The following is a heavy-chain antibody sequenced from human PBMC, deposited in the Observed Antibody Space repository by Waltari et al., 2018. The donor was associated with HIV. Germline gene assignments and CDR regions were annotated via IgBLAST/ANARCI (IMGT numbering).Heavy chain of an antibody. CDR3: ARDRLQYSYYGMDV. V-gene: IGHV1-46*01. CDR2: RNTSDCAT. Sequence: QVQLVQSGALMEKPGASMKVSCRPSGFMFTSSYIHWVRQAPGQGLEWMGIRNTSDCATNYAQKFQGRVTLTRDTSTSTVYMELGSLTSEDTAVYYCARDRLQYSYYGMDVWGQGTTVIVSS. D-gene: IGHD4-4*01. CDR1: GFMFTSSY. J-gene: IGHJ6*02.